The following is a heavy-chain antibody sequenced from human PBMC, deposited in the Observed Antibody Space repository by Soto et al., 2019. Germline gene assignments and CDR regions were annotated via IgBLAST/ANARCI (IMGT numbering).Heavy chain of an antibody. V-gene: IGHV1-18*01. J-gene: IGHJ6*02. CDR1: GYTFTRSG. CDR2: ISSYNGDT. CDR3: AREGVAPYYYYGMDV. D-gene: IGHD5-12*01. Sequence: QVQLVQSGAEVKKPGASVKVSCKASGYTFTRSGISWVRQAPGQGPEWMGWISSYNGDTNYAQTFQGRVTMTTDTSTSTADMELMSLRSDDTAVYYCAREGVAPYYYYGMDVWGQGTPVTVSS.